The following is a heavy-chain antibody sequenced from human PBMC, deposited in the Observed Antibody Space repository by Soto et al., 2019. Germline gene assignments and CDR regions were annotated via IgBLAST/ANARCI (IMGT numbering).Heavy chain of an antibody. CDR1: GFTFSSYG. V-gene: IGHV3-30*18. CDR2: ISYDGSNK. CDR3: AKEDDFWSGPFDY. J-gene: IGHJ4*02. D-gene: IGHD3-3*01. Sequence: QVQLVESGGGVVQPGRSLRLSCAASGFTFSSYGMHWVRQAPGKGLEWVAVISYDGSNKYYADSVKGRFTISRDNSNNTLYLQMNSLRAEDTAVYYCAKEDDFWSGPFDYWGQGTLVTVSS.